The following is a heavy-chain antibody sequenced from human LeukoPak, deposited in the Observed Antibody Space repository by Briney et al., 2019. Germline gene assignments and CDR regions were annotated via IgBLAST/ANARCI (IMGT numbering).Heavy chain of an antibody. D-gene: IGHD5-18*01. Sequence: SETLSLTCAVSGASINSGGYSWSWIRQPPGKGLEWIGYIYYSENTYYNPSLKSRVTISVDTSKNQFSLKLSSVTAADTAVYYCARVPRDTAIVSGLVDYWGQGTLVTVSS. CDR2: IYYSENT. J-gene: IGHJ4*02. CDR3: ARVPRDTAIVSGLVDY. CDR1: GASINSGGYS. V-gene: IGHV4-30-4*07.